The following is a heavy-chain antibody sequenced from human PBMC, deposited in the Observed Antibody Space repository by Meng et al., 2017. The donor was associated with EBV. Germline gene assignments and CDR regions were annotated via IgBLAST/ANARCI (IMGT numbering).Heavy chain of an antibody. V-gene: IGHV1-18*01. CDR2: ISDYDGNT. J-gene: IGHJ4*02. CDR3: ARGLDYFDY. CDR1: GYTFTSYG. Sequence: QVQQVPAGAWVKQPGALVKVSCKGSGYTFTSYGISWVRQAPGQGLEWMGWISDYDGNTNNAQQLQGIVTMTTDTSTSTAYMELRSLRSDDAAVYYCARGLDYFDYWGQGTLVTVSS.